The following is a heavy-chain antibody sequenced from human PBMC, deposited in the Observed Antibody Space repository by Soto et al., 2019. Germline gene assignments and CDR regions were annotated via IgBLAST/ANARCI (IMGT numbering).Heavy chain of an antibody. CDR2: IWYDGSSK. V-gene: IGHV3-33*01. CDR3: ARDRVDTAMVADY. D-gene: IGHD5-18*01. J-gene: IGHJ4*02. CDR1: GFTFSSYG. Sequence: QVQLVESGGGVVQPGRSLRLSCAASGFTFSSYGMHWVRQAPGKGLEWVAVIWYDGSSKYYADSVKGRFTISRDNSKNPLYLQMNSLRAEDTAVYYCARDRVDTAMVADYWGQGTLVTVSS.